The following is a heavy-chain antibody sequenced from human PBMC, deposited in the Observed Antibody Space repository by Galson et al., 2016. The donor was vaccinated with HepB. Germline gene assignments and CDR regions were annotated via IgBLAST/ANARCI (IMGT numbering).Heavy chain of an antibody. CDR3: ARRRESHYWFDP. J-gene: IGHJ5*02. CDR2: IYYSGRT. CDR1: GGPITISSYY. Sequence: ETLSLTCTVSGGPITISSYYWGWIRQPPGKGLEWIGSIYYSGRTYYNPSLRSRVTLSVDTPKNQFSLKVNSVTAADTAVYYCARRRESHYWFDPWGQGTLVTVSS. V-gene: IGHV4-39*01.